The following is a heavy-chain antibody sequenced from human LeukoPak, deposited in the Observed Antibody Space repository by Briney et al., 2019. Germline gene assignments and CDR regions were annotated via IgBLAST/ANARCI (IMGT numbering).Heavy chain of an antibody. V-gene: IGHV4-30-4*02. J-gene: IGHJ4*02. CDR3: ARGEWLDLGSYYFDY. D-gene: IGHD6-19*01. CDR1: GGSISSGDYY. Sequence: PSETLSLTCTVSGGSISSGDYYWRWIRQPPGKGLEWIGYIYYSGSTYYNPSLKSRVTISVDTSKNQFSLKLSSVTAADTAVYYCARGEWLDLGSYYFDYWGQGTLVTVSS. CDR2: IYYSGST.